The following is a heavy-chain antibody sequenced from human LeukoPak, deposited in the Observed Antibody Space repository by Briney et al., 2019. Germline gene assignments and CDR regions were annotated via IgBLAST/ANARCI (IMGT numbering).Heavy chain of an antibody. CDR2: IKQDGSEK. J-gene: IGHJ6*02. V-gene: IGHV3-7*01. CDR3: ARDRQSSSWTRGVDV. CDR1: GFTFSSNW. D-gene: IGHD6-13*01. Sequence: GGSLRLSCAASGFTFSSNWMTWVRQAPGKGLEWVANIKQDGSEKYYVDSVKGRFTISRDNAKNSVYLQMNSLRAEDTAVYYCARDRQSSSWTRGVDVWGQGTTVTVSS.